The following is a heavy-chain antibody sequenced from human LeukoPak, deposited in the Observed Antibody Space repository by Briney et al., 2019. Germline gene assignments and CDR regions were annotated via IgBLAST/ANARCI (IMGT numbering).Heavy chain of an antibody. CDR3: ARVHSSSWLYYYYMDV. J-gene: IGHJ6*03. Sequence: ASVKVSCKASGYTFTSYAMNWVRQAPGRGLEWMGWINTNTGNPTYVQGFTGRFVFSLDTSVSTAYLQISSLKAEDTAVYYCARVHSSSWLYYYYMDVWGKGTTVTVSS. D-gene: IGHD6-6*01. V-gene: IGHV7-4-1*02. CDR1: GYTFTSYA. CDR2: INTNTGNP.